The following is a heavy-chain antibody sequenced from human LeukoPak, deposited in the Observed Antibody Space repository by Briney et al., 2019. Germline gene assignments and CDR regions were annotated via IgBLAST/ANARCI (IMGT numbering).Heavy chain of an antibody. V-gene: IGHV4-34*01. CDR3: ASVRRIRPHNWFDP. D-gene: IGHD2-8*01. CDR1: GGSFSVYY. CDR2: INHSGNT. J-gene: IGHJ5*02. Sequence: SDTLSLTCAVYGGSFSVYYWSWIRHPPGKGLEGIGEINHSGNTNYNTSLKSRVTLSEDTSQNHFSPKLSSVTAADTAVYYCASVRRIRPHNWFDPWGQGTLVTVSS.